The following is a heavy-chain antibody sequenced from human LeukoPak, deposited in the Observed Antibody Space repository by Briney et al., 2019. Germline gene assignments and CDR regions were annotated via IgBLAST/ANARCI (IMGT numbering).Heavy chain of an antibody. CDR2: ISSSSSYI. Sequence: GGSLRLSCAASGFTFSSYSMNWVRQAPGKGLEWVSSISSSSSYIYYADSVKGRFTISRDNAKNSLYLQMNSLRAEDTAVYYCARDPYHYGSGSPSPFDCWGQGTLVTVSS. J-gene: IGHJ4*02. CDR3: ARDPYHYGSGSPSPFDC. CDR1: GFTFSSYS. D-gene: IGHD3-10*01. V-gene: IGHV3-21*01.